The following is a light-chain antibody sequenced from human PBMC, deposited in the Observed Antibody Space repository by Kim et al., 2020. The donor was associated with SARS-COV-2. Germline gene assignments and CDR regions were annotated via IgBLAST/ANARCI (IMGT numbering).Light chain of an antibody. V-gene: IGKV1-39*01. J-gene: IGKJ2*01. CDR1: QSVSSY. CDR2: AAS. CDR3: QQSYSTPLYT. Sequence: DIQMTQSPSSLSASVGDRVTITCRASQSVSSYLNWYQQKPGIAPKLLIYAASSLQSGVPSRFSGSGSGTDFTLTISSLQPEDFATYYGQQSYSTPLYTFGQGTKLEI.